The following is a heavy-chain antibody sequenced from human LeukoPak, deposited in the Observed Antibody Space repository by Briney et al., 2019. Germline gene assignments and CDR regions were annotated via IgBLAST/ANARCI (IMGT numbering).Heavy chain of an antibody. CDR3: ARLTYYDSGSYYFDS. CDR1: GGSISSSSFY. Sequence: SETLSLTCTVSGGSISSSSFYWGWIRQPPGEGLEWIGSVYYSGSTYYNPSLRSRVTISVDTSKNQFSLKLSSVTAADTAVYYCARLTYYDSGSYYFDSWGQGTLVTVPS. D-gene: IGHD3-10*01. V-gene: IGHV4-39*01. J-gene: IGHJ4*02. CDR2: VYYSGST.